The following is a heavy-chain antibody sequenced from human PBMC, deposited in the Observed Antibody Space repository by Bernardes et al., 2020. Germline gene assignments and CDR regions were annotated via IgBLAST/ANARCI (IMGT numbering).Heavy chain of an antibody. D-gene: IGHD2-15*01. CDR3: ATRGSNCSGGSCSTPHFDY. V-gene: IGHV4-39*01. CDR1: GGSISSSSYY. Sequence: SETLSLTCTVSGGSISSSSYYWGWLLQPPGKGLEWIGSIYYSGSTYYNPSLKSRVTISVETSKNQFSLKLSSVTAADTAVYYCATRGSNCSGGSCSTPHFDYWGQGTLVTVSS. J-gene: IGHJ4*02. CDR2: IYYSGST.